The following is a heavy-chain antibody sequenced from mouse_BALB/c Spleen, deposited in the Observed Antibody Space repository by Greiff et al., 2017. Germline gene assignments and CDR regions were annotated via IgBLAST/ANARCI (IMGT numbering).Heavy chain of an antibody. Sequence: VQLQQSGAELVRPGTSVKVSCKASGYAFTNYLIEWVKQRPGQGLEWIGVINPGSGGTNYNEKFKGKATLTADKSSSTAYMQLSSLTSDDSAVYFCARHSSGYSYAMDYWGQGTSVTVSS. CDR1: GYAFTNYL. D-gene: IGHD3-1*01. CDR3: ARHSSGYSYAMDY. CDR2: INPGSGGT. V-gene: IGHV1-54*01. J-gene: IGHJ4*01.